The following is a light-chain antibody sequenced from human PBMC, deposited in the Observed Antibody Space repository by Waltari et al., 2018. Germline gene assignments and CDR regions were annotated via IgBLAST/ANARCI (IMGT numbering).Light chain of an antibody. J-gene: IGKJ2*01. CDR2: AAS. CDR1: QGIGCR. Sequence: DIQMTQSPSSVSASVGDRVTITCLARQGIGCRLAWYQQKPGKAPKLLISAASSLQSGVPSRFSASGSGTDFTLTISSLQPEDFATYFCQQANSFPYTFGQGTKLEIK. CDR3: QQANSFPYT. V-gene: IGKV1-12*01.